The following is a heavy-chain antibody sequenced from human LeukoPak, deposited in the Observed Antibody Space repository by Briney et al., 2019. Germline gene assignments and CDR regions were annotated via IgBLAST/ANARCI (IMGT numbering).Heavy chain of an antibody. CDR3: TDGTTRDY. CDR1: GFTFSSYW. V-gene: IGHV3-7*01. D-gene: IGHD4-11*01. Sequence: GGSLRLSCAASGFTFSSYWMSWVRQAPGKGLEWAANIKQDGSEKYYVDSVKGRFTISRDNARNSLYLQMDSLKPEDTAVYYCTDGTTRDYWGQGTLVTVSS. CDR2: IKQDGSEK. J-gene: IGHJ4*02.